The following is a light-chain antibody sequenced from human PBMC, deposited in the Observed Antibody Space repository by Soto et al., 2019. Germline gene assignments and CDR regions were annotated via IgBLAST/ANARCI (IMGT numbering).Light chain of an antibody. CDR2: DAS. Sequence: EIVLTQSPATLSLSPGERATLSCRASQSVSSYLAWYQQKPGQAPRLLIYDASNRATGIPARFSGSGSGTEFTLTISSLEPEDSAVYYCQQRHMWPITFGQGTRLENK. CDR3: QQRHMWPIT. CDR1: QSVSSY. J-gene: IGKJ5*01. V-gene: IGKV3-11*01.